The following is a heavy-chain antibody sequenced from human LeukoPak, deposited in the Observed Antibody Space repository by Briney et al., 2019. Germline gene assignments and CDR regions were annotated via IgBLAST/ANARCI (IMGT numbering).Heavy chain of an antibody. CDR2: ISSSSSYI. D-gene: IGHD3-10*01. V-gene: IGHV3-21*01. J-gene: IGHJ4*02. CDR3: ARDREWFGELLSPFDY. Sequence: GGSLRLSCAASGFTFSSYSMNWVRQAPGKGLEWVSSISSSSSYIYYADSVKGRFTISRDNAKNSLYLQMNSLRAEDTAVYYCARDREWFGELLSPFDYWGQGTLVTVSS. CDR1: GFTFSSYS.